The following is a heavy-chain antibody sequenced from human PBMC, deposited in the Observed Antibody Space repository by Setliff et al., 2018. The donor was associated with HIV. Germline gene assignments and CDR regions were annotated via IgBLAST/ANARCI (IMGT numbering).Heavy chain of an antibody. CDR2: INPSGST. D-gene: IGHD1-26*01. J-gene: IGHJ6*03. V-gene: IGHV4-34*01. Sequence: PSETLSLTCAVYGESFSGFYWNWIRQPPGKGLEWIGEINPSGSTNYNPSLKSRVTISVDKAKNQLSLKLTSVTAADTAVYFCARGFGAPYLFSGYMDVWGKGTTVTVSS. CDR1: GESFSGFY. CDR3: ARGFGAPYLFSGYMDV.